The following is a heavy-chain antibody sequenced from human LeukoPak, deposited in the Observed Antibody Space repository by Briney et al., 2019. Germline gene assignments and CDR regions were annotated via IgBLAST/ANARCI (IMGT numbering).Heavy chain of an antibody. CDR1: GGTFSSYA. Sequence: SVKVSCKASGGTFSSYAISWVRQAPGQGLEWMGRIIPIFGTANYAQKFQGRVTITTDESTSTAYMELSSLRSEGTAVYYCARGRSSWSNLYYFDYWGQGTLVTVSS. D-gene: IGHD6-13*01. CDR3: ARGRSSWSNLYYFDY. V-gene: IGHV1-69*05. J-gene: IGHJ4*02. CDR2: IIPIFGTA.